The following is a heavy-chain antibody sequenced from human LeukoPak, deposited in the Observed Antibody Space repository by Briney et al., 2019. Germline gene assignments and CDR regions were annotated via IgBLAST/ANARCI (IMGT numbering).Heavy chain of an antibody. CDR3: ARARITMVRGVRGNWFDP. CDR1: GYTFTGYY. V-gene: IGHV1-2*02. CDR2: INPNSGGT. D-gene: IGHD3-10*01. J-gene: IGHJ5*02. Sequence: GASVTVSCKASGYTFTGYYMHWVRQAPGQGREWMGWINPNSGGTNYAQKFQGRVTMTRDRSISTAYMELSRLRSDDTAVYYCARARITMVRGVRGNWFDPWGQGTLVTVSS.